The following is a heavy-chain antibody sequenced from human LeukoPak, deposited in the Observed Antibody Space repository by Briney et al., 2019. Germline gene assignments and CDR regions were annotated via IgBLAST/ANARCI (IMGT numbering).Heavy chain of an antibody. V-gene: IGHV4-59*01. D-gene: IGHD6-13*01. Sequence: SETLSLTCTVSGGSISSYYWSWIRQPPGKGLEWIGYIYYSGSTNYNPSLKSRVTISVDTSKNQFSLKLSSVTAADTAVYYCAEADSRTLNNWFDPWGQGTLVTVSS. CDR3: AEADSRTLNNWFDP. CDR1: GGSISSYY. J-gene: IGHJ5*02. CDR2: IYYSGST.